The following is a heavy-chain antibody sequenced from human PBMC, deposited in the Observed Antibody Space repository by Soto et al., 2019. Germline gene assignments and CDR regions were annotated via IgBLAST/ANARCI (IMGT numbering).Heavy chain of an antibody. D-gene: IGHD6-19*01. J-gene: IGHJ4*02. CDR1: GYTFTNYY. CDR2: INPGGGST. V-gene: IGHV1-46*01. CDR3: ARASSGSTYAHFDY. Sequence: QVQLVQSRAGVKEPGASVKVSCKASGYTFTNYYMHWVRQAPGQGLEWMGIINPGGGSTSYAQRFHGRVIMTRDTSTSTVYMELSSLRSEDTAVYYCARASSGSTYAHFDYWGQGTLVTVSS.